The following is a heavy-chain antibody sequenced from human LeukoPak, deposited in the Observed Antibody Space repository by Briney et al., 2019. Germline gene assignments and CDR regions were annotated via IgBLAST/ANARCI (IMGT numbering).Heavy chain of an antibody. CDR2: IYYNGST. V-gene: IGHV4-39*01. J-gene: IGHJ4*02. D-gene: IGHD5-18*01. Sequence: SQTLSLTCTVSGGSISSSTYYWGWIRQPPGKGLEWIGSIYYNGSTYYNPSLNSRVTISVDTSKNQFSLRLSSVTAADTAVYYCARLRGYSYGDLGYWGQGTLVTVSS. CDR3: ARLRGYSYGDLGY. CDR1: GGSISSSTYY.